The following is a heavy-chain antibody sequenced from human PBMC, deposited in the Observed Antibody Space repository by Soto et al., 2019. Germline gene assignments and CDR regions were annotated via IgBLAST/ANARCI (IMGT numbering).Heavy chain of an antibody. Sequence: QVQLVESGGGVVQPGKSLRLSCAASGFTFMSYGIHWVRQAPGKGLEWLGVIWYDGGTKYSVAYVKGRFTLSRDNSMNTVFLQMNSLRAEDTAVYYCARDRDEMRQCISTTCPVALDYWGQGSLVTVSS. V-gene: IGHV3-33*01. CDR1: GFTFMSYG. J-gene: IGHJ4*02. CDR3: ARDRDEMRQCISTTCPVALDY. CDR2: IWYDGGTK. D-gene: IGHD2-2*01.